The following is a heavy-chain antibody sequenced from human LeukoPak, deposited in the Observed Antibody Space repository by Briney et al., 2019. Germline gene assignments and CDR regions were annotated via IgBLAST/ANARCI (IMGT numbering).Heavy chain of an antibody. CDR3: ARRFHYESRGYYLDN. CDR1: GYRFANYW. V-gene: IGHV5-51*01. D-gene: IGHD3-22*01. Sequence: GESLKISCKGSGYRFANYWIGWVRQMPGKGLEWMGIIYPDESNTRYSPSFQGQVSISADKSISTAYLQWSSLKASDTAMYYCARRFHYESRGYYLDNWGQGTLVTVSP. J-gene: IGHJ4*02. CDR2: IYPDESNT.